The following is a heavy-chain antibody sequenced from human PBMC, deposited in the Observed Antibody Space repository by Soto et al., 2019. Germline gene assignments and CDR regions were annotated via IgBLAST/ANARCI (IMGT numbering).Heavy chain of an antibody. D-gene: IGHD6-25*01. V-gene: IGHV1-18*01. J-gene: IGHJ4*02. CDR2: ISAYNCNT. CDR1: GYTFTSYG. CDR3: AGDDESGSVGCY. Sequence: QVQLVQSGAEVKKPGASVKVSCKASGYTFTSYGISWVRQAPGQGLEWMGWISAYNCNTNYAQKLQGRVTMTTDTCVSTGFMGLRSRRSADTAVYYCAGDDESGSVGCYCGQGSLVTFCS.